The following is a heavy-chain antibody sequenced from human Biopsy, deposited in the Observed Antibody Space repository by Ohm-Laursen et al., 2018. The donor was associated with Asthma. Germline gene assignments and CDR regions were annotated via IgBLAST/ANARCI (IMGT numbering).Heavy chain of an antibody. CDR3: ARLAYGSGSFFDF. J-gene: IGHJ4*02. D-gene: IGHD3-10*01. V-gene: IGHV5-51*01. Sequence: ESLKISCNASGYIFTSYWIGWVRQMPGKGLEWMGIIFPGDSDTIYSPPFQGQVTISADKSISTAYLQWSSLRASDTAIYYCARLAYGSGSFFDFWGQGTLVTVAS. CDR1: GYIFTSYW. CDR2: IFPGDSDT.